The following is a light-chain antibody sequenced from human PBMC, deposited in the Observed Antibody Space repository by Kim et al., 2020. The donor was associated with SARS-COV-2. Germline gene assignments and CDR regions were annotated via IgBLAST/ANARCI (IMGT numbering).Light chain of an antibody. CDR3: QQYYSIPYT. V-gene: IGKV4-1*01. J-gene: IGKJ2*01. CDR1: QSILYSSKSKNY. Sequence: DIVMTQSPDSLAVSLGERDTVNCKSSQSILYSSKSKNYFAWYQQKPGQSPKLLIYWASTRESGVPDRIIGSGSGTDFTLTISNLQAEDVAVYYCQQYYSIPYTFGQGTKLEI. CDR2: WAS.